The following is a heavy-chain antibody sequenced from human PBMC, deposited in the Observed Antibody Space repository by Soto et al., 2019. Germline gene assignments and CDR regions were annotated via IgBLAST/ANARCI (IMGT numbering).Heavy chain of an antibody. CDR2: MNPKSGNT. CDR1: GYTFTNHD. D-gene: IGHD3-3*01. J-gene: IGHJ6*04. CDR3: AREGVLWCAKTWSYYAIDV. V-gene: IGHV1-8*01. Sequence: QVQLVQSGAEVKKPGASVKVSCKASGYTFTNHDINWVRQATGQGLEWMGWMNPKSGNTGYAQKYQGRVTMTQNTSIGTAYMEQSSLISEDTAVSYSAREGVLWCAKTWSYYAIDVWGGGTTVTVSS.